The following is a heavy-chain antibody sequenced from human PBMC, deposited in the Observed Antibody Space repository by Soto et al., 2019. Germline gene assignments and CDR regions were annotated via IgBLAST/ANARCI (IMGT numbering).Heavy chain of an antibody. CDR2: TSYDGTST. J-gene: IGHJ4*02. Sequence: QVQLVESGGGVVQPGGSLRLSCAASGFTFISDAMHWVRQAPGKGLEWVAVTSYDGTSTYYADSVKGRFFISRDNFKNTLYLQMNSLRPEDTAVYYCARDTRYSSGYYASWGKGSLVTVSS. CDR1: GFTFISDA. V-gene: IGHV3-30-3*01. CDR3: ARDTRYSSGYYAS. D-gene: IGHD6-19*01.